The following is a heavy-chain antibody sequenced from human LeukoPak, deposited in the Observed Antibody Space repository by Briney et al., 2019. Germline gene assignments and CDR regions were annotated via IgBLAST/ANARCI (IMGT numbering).Heavy chain of an antibody. J-gene: IGHJ3*01. CDR1: GGSISTSRYY. V-gene: IGHV4-39*01. Sequence: SETLSLTCTVSGGSISTSRYYWGWIRQPPGKRLEWIGSSYYSGSPYYNPSLKSRVTISVDTSKNQYSLSLTSVTAADTALYYCARPNSVGPFGSFDLWGHGTMVTVSS. CDR2: SYYSGSP. CDR3: ARPNSVGPFGSFDL. D-gene: IGHD2-15*01.